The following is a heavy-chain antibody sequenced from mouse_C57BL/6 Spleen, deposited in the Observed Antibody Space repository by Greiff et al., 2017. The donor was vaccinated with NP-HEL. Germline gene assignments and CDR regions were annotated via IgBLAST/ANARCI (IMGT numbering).Heavy chain of an antibody. Sequence: VQLQQPGAELVKPGASVKLSCKASGYTFTSYWMHWVKQRPGQGLEWIGMIHPNSGSTNYNEKFKSKATLTVDKSSSTAYMQLSSLTSEDSAVYYCARWTENYAMDYWGQGTSVTVSS. V-gene: IGHV1-64*01. CDR2: IHPNSGST. J-gene: IGHJ4*01. CDR1: GYTFTSYW. CDR3: ARWTENYAMDY.